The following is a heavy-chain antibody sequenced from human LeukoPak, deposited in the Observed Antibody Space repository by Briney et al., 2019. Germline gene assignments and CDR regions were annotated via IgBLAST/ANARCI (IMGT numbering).Heavy chain of an antibody. D-gene: IGHD2-2*02. Sequence: GGSLRLSCAASGFTFSSYAMSWVRQAPGKGLEWVSAISGSGGSTYYADSVKGRFTISRDNSKNTLYLQMNSLRAEDTAVYYCAKDCHGINPAAIWGDFDYWGQGTLVTVSS. J-gene: IGHJ4*02. CDR3: AKDCHGINPAAIWGDFDY. CDR2: ISGSGGST. CDR1: GFTFSSYA. V-gene: IGHV3-23*01.